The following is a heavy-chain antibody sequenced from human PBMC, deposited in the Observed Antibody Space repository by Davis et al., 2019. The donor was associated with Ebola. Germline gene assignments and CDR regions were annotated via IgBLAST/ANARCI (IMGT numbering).Heavy chain of an antibody. CDR3: ARREAVAGIPRSDYYYGMDV. D-gene: IGHD6-19*01. Sequence: PGGSLRLSCAASGFTFSSYSMNWVRQAPGKGLEWVSSISRSSSYIYYADSVKGRFTISRDNAKNSLYLQMNSLRDEDTAVYYCARREAVAGIPRSDYYYGMDVWGQGTTVTVSS. J-gene: IGHJ6*02. CDR2: ISRSSSYI. CDR1: GFTFSSYS. V-gene: IGHV3-21*01.